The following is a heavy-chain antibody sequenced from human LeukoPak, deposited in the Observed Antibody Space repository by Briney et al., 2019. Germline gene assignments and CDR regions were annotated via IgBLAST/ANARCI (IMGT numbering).Heavy chain of an antibody. CDR1: GGSISSYY. CDR3: ARMSGSYFEYFDY. Sequence: SETLSLTCTVSGGSISSYYWSWIRQPPGKGLEWIGYIYYSGSTNYNPSLKSRVTISVDTSKNQFSLKLSSVTAADTAVYCCARMSGSYFEYFDYWGQGTLVTVSS. D-gene: IGHD1-26*01. V-gene: IGHV4-59*08. J-gene: IGHJ4*02. CDR2: IYYSGST.